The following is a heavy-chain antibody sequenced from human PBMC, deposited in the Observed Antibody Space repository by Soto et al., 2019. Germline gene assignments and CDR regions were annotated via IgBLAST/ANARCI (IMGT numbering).Heavy chain of an antibody. CDR2: IGGYSGGT. CDR1: GFTFSSYA. D-gene: IGHD6-19*01. V-gene: IGHV3-23*01. J-gene: IGHJ6*02. CDR3: ASLDGSAWREYFYGMDV. Sequence: EVQLLESGGRLVRPGGSLRLSCEASGFTFSSYAMSWVRQAPGKGLEWVSVIGGYSGGTYYTDSVKGRFTISRDDSRNTVYLQMNSLRAEDTAVYYCASLDGSAWREYFYGMDVWGQGTTVTVSS.